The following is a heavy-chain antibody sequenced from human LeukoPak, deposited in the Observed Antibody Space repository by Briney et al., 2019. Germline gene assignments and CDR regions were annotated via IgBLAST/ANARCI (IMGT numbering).Heavy chain of an antibody. CDR2: MNPNSGNT. D-gene: IGHD3-10*01. Sequence: ASVKVSCKASGYTFTSYDINWVRQATGQGLEWMGWMNPNSGNTGYAQKFQGRVTITRNTSISTAYMELSSLRSEDTAVYYCARGRITMVRGALGGFDPWGQGTLVTVSS. CDR1: GYTFTSYD. J-gene: IGHJ5*02. CDR3: ARGRITMVRGALGGFDP. V-gene: IGHV1-8*03.